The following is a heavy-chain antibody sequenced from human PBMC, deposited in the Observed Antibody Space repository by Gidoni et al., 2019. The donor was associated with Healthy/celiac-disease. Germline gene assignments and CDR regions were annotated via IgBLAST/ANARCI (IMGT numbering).Heavy chain of an antibody. CDR2: IYHSGST. D-gene: IGHD3-22*01. Sequence: QVQLQESGPGLVKPSGTLSLTCAVSGGSISSSNWWSWVRQPPGKGLEWIGEIYHSGSTNYNPSLKSRVTISVDMSKNQFSLKLSSVTTADTAVYYCASCWYYDSSAHEAFDIWGQGTMVTVSS. CDR3: ASCWYYDSSAHEAFDI. CDR1: GGSISSSNW. J-gene: IGHJ3*02. V-gene: IGHV4-4*02.